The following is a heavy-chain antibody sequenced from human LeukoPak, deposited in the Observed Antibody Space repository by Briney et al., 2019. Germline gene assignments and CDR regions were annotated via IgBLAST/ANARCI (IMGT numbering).Heavy chain of an antibody. CDR3: ARKGEAARPGAPHAFDI. D-gene: IGHD6-6*01. CDR1: GFTFSSYW. CDR2: IKQDGSEK. V-gene: IGHV3-7*01. Sequence: GGSLRLSCAASGFTFSSYWMSWVRQAPGKGLEWVANIKQDGSEKYYVDSVKGRFTISRDNAKNSLYLQMNSLRAEDTAVYYCARKGEAARPGAPHAFDIWGQGTMVTVSS. J-gene: IGHJ3*02.